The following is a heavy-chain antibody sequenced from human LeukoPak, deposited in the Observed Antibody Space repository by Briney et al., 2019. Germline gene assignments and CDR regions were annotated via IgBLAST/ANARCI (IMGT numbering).Heavy chain of an antibody. CDR3: TTEHNVLLWFGESKSAYYFDY. D-gene: IGHD3-10*01. CDR1: GFTFSSYA. V-gene: IGHV3-30*04. CDR2: ISYDGSNK. J-gene: IGHJ4*02. Sequence: GGSLRLSCAASGFTFSSYAMHWVRQAPGKGLEWVAVISYDGSNKYYADSVKGRFTISRDNSKNTLYLQMNSLRAEDTAVYYCTTEHNVLLWFGESKSAYYFDYWGQGTLVTVSS.